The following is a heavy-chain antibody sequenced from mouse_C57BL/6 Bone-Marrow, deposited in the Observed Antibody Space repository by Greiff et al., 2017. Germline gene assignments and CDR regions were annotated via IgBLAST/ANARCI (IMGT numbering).Heavy chain of an antibody. D-gene: IGHD1-1*02. J-gene: IGHJ2*01. V-gene: IGHV14-4*01. CDR2: IDPENGDT. Sequence: VQLQQSGAELVRPGASVKLSCTASGFNIKDDYMHWVKQRPEQGLEWIGWIDPENGDTEYASKVQGKATITADTSSNTAYLQLSSLTSEDTAVYYCTTGSYYFDFWGQGTTLTVSS. CDR3: TTGSYYFDF. CDR1: GFNIKDDY.